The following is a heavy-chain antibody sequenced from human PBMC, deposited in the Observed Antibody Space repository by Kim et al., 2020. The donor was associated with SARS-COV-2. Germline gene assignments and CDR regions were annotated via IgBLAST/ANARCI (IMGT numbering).Heavy chain of an antibody. CDR3: SRRNRNYDPFEH. CDR2: ISAYNGNT. CDR1: GYSFTSFG. Sequence: ASVKVSCKASGYSFTSFGISWVRQAPGQGLEWMGWISAYNGNTRYEQKFQDRVTMTTDTSTSTAYMELRSLRSDDTAVYYCSRRNRNYDPFEHLGQGTL. V-gene: IGHV1-18*01. D-gene: IGHD3-3*01. J-gene: IGHJ4*02.